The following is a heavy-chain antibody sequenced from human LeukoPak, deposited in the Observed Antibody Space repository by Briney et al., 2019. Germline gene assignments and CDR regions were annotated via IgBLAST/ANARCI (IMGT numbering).Heavy chain of an antibody. Sequence: SETLSLTCAVYAESFSGYYWNWIRQPPGKGLEWIGEINHSGSTTNYNPSLKSRVTMSVDMSKNQFSLKLSSVTAADTAVYYCARKSGYARDYWGQGTLVSVSS. CDR3: ARKSGYARDY. D-gene: IGHD5-12*01. CDR2: INHSGSTT. CDR1: AESFSGYY. J-gene: IGHJ4*02. V-gene: IGHV4-34*01.